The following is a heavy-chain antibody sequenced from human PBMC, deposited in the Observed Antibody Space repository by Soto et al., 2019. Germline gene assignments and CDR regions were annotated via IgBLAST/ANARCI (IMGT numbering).Heavy chain of an antibody. CDR3: ARDRAYGGNSGGYFDY. D-gene: IGHD2-21*02. Sequence: QVQLVQSGAEVKKPGASVKVSCKASGYTFTSYYMHWVRQAPGQGLEWMGIINPSGGSTSYAQKFQGRVTMTRDTSTSTVYKELSSLRSEDTAVYYCARDRAYGGNSGGYFDYWGQGTLVTVSS. CDR2: INPSGGST. CDR1: GYTFTSYY. V-gene: IGHV1-46*01. J-gene: IGHJ4*02.